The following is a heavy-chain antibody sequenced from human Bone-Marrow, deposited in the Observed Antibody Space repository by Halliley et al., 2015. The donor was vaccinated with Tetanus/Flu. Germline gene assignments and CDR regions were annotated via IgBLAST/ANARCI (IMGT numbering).Heavy chain of an antibody. Sequence: SLRLSCLASGFSFSSYAMSWVRQAPGKGLEWVPTLFGSGGISYYADAVKGRFIIARDDSKNTLYLQMSSLRAEDTAVYYCAQDSPGAQKGWFDPWGQGPLVSVSS. CDR1: GFSFSSYA. J-gene: IGHJ5*02. V-gene: IGHV3-23*01. CDR3: AQDSPGAQKGWFDP. CDR2: LFGSGGIS.